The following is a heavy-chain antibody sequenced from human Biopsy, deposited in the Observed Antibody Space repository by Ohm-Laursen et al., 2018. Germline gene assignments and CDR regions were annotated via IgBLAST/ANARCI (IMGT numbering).Heavy chain of an antibody. Sequence: SETLSLTCTVSGDSIRNYFWTWVRQPAGQGLEWIGHIYTIGDTTYNPSLESRVTMPLDTSKNQFSLKMTSLTAADTAVYFCAREDEGLLRALDLWGQGTMVTVSS. J-gene: IGHJ3*01. CDR3: AREDEGLLRALDL. V-gene: IGHV4-4*07. CDR1: GDSIRNYF. CDR2: IYTIGDT. D-gene: IGHD3-3*01.